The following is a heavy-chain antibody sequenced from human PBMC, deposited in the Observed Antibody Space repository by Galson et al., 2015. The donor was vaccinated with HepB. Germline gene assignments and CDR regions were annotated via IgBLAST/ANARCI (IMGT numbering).Heavy chain of an antibody. D-gene: IGHD6-19*01. CDR2: INSGGRI. CDR1: GFTVSSNY. V-gene: IGHV3-66*02. CDR3: ARQGGSSGKLDL. Sequence: SLRLSCAASGFTVSSNYMSWVRQAPGKGLEWVSVINSGGRIYYANSVKGRFTISRDNSKNTLYLQMNSLRAEDTAVYYCARQGGSSGKLDLWGLGTLVTVS. J-gene: IGHJ4*02.